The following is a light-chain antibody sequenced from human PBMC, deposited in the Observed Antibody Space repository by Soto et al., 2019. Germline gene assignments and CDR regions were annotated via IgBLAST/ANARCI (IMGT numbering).Light chain of an antibody. J-gene: IGKJ1*01. CDR3: QQYSSSPGT. CDR2: GAS. Sequence: EMVLTQSPGTLSSSPGERATLSGRASQSASSSYLAWYQQKPGQSPRLLIYGASSRATGITDRFSGSESGTDFTLTISRLEPEDFAVYYCQQYSSSPGTFGQGTKVEIK. V-gene: IGKV3-20*01. CDR1: QSASSSY.